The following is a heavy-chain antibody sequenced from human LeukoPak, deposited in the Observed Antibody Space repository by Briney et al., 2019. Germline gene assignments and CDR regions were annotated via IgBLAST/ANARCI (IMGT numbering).Heavy chain of an antibody. V-gene: IGHV4-34*01. CDR3: ARGLRYYYGSGSYYNTGDAFDI. Sequence: PSETLSLTCAVYGGSFSGYYWSWIRQPPGKGLEWIGEINHSGSTNYNPSLKSRVTISVDTSKNQFSLKLSSVTAADTAVYYCARGLRYYYGSGSYYNTGDAFDIWGQGTMVTVSS. D-gene: IGHD3-10*01. CDR1: GGSFSGYY. CDR2: INHSGST. J-gene: IGHJ3*02.